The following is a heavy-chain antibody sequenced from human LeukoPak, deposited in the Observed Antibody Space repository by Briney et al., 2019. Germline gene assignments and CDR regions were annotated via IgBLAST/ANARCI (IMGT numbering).Heavy chain of an antibody. J-gene: IGHJ5*02. Sequence: SVKVSCKASGGTFSSYAISWVRQAPGQGLEWMGGIIPIFGTANYAQKFQGRVTITMDESTSTAYMELSSLRSEDTAVYYCAREVVVWADRGFNPWGQGTLVTVSS. D-gene: IGHD2-15*01. CDR2: IIPIFGTA. V-gene: IGHV1-69*05. CDR3: AREVVVWADRGFNP. CDR1: GGTFSSYA.